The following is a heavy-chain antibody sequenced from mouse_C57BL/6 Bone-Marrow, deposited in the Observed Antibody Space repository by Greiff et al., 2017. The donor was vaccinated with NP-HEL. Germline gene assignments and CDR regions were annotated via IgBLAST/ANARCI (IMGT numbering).Heavy chain of an antibody. V-gene: IGHV5-6*01. CDR2: ISSGGSYT. Sequence: EVQRVESGGDLVKPGGSLKLSCAASGFTFSSYGMTWVRQTPDKRLEWVATISSGGSYTYYPDSVKGRFTISRDNAKNTLYLQMSSLKSEDTAMYYCARHETTTVVDYFDYWGQGTTLTVSS. J-gene: IGHJ2*01. CDR3: ARHETTTVVDYFDY. CDR1: GFTFSSYG. D-gene: IGHD1-1*01.